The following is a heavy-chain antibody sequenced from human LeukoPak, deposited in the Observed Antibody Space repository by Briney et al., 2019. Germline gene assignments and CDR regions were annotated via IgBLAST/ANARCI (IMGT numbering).Heavy chain of an antibody. Sequence: SETLSLTCTVSGGSISSSSYYWGWIRQPPGKGLEWIGSIYYSGSTYYNPSLKSRVTISVDTSKNQFSLKLSSVPAADTAVYYCASGADTAMASDAFDIWGQGTMVTVSS. CDR3: ASGADTAMASDAFDI. CDR2: IYYSGST. CDR1: GGSISSSSYY. D-gene: IGHD5-18*01. J-gene: IGHJ3*02. V-gene: IGHV4-39*01.